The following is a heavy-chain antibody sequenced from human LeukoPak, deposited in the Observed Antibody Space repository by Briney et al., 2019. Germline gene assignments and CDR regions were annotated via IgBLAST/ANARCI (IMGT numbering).Heavy chain of an antibody. CDR1: GGSISSGGYY. CDR2: IYYSGST. D-gene: IGHD6-19*01. Sequence: SQTLCLTCTVSGGSISSGGYYWSWIRQDPGKGLEWIGYIYYSGSTYYNPSLKSRVTISVDTSKNYFSLKLTSVTAADTAVYYCARDSSGYGDFDYWGQGTLVTVSS. J-gene: IGHJ4*02. V-gene: IGHV4-31*03. CDR3: ARDSSGYGDFDY.